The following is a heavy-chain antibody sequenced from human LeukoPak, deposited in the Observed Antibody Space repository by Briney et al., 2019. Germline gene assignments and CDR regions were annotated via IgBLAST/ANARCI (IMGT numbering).Heavy chain of an antibody. CDR3: ARGILSSVLAFDI. V-gene: IGHV3-53*04. Sequence: GGSLTLSCAASGFAVSSYYMTWVRQPPGKGLEWVSVIYSGGGTYYADSLKGRFTISRHNSKNTLYLQLNSLRDEDTAVYYCARGILSSVLAFDIWGQGTMVTVSS. CDR2: IYSGGGT. CDR1: GFAVSSYY. J-gene: IGHJ3*02.